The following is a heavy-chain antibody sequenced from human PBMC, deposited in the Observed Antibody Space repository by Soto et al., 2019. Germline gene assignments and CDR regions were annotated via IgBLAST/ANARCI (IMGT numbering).Heavy chain of an antibody. Sequence: QITLNESGPTVVKPTETLTLTCTFSGFSLTTSGVGVGWVRQSPGKAPEWLAFIYWDDDKRYSTSLKSRLTITKDISKIQVVLTMANVDPADTATYYCAHRVLRAVFGLVTTTAIYFDFWGQGTPVVVSS. CDR2: IYWDDDK. CDR1: GFSLTTSGVG. J-gene: IGHJ4*02. CDR3: AHRVLRAVFGLVTTTAIYFDF. D-gene: IGHD3-3*01. V-gene: IGHV2-5*02.